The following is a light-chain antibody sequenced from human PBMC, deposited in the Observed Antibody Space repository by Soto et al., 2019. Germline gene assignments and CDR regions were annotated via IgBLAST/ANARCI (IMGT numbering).Light chain of an antibody. Sequence: QSVLTQPHSASGSPGQSVAISCTGTSSDVGGYNYVSWYQQHPGKAPKLMIYEVNKRPSGVPDRFSGSKSGNTASLTVSGLQAEDEADYYCSSYAGSSNVFGTGTKATV. CDR2: EVN. V-gene: IGLV2-8*01. CDR3: SSYAGSSNV. J-gene: IGLJ1*01. CDR1: SSDVGGYNY.